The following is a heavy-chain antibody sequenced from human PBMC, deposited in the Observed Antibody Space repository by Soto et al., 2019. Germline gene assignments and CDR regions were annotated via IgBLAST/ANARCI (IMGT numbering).Heavy chain of an antibody. CDR2: ITARGSIT. J-gene: IGHJ4*02. CDR3: ARGRCRSSNCQLDY. V-gene: IGHV3-48*03. Sequence: PGGSLRLSCVVSGFTFSTYEMNWVRQAPGKGLEWVSYITARGSITYYAASVKGRFTTSRDNAKDSVYLEIDSLRPEDTAMYYCARGRCRSSNCQLDYWGQGALVTVSS. D-gene: IGHD4-4*01. CDR1: GFTFSTYE.